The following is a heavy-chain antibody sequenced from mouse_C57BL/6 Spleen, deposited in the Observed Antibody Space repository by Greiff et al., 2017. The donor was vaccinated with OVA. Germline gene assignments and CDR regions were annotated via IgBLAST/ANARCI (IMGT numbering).Heavy chain of an antibody. CDR2: INPNYGTT. CDR3: ASGGSGNYHFDD. CDR1: GYSFTDYN. Sequence: VQLQQSGPELVKPGASVKISCKASGYSFTDYNMNWVKQSTGKSLEWIGVINPNYGTTSYNQKFKGKATLTVDQSSSTAYMQLNSLTSEDSAVYYCASGGSGNYHFDDWGQGTTLTVSS. D-gene: IGHD2-1*01. V-gene: IGHV1-39*01. J-gene: IGHJ2*01.